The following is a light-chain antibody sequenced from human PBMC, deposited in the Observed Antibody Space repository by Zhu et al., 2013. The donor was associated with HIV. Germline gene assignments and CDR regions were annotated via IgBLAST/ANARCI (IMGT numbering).Light chain of an antibody. CDR1: QGIGRY. CDR2: AAS. V-gene: IGKV1-9*01. J-gene: IGKJ3*01. CDR3: HHVNDNPA. Sequence: DIQLTQSPSFLSASVGDRVTITCRASQGIGRYLAWYQQKAGKAPKLLIYAASTLQSGVPSRFGGRGSGTESTLTIANLQPEDFATYYCHHVNDNPAFGPGTKVDFK.